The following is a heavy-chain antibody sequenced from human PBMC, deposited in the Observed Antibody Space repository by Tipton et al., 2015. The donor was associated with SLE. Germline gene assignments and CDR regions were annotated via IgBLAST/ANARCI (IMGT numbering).Heavy chain of an antibody. CDR2: IYYSGST. Sequence: TLSLTCTVSGGSLSSSSYYWGWIRQPPGKGLEWIGSIYYSGSTYYNPSLKSRVTISVDTSKNQFSLKRSSVTAADTAVYYCARQRIVVVPAGWFDPWGQGTLVTVS. CDR3: ARQRIVVVPAGWFDP. J-gene: IGHJ5*02. CDR1: GGSLSSSSYY. D-gene: IGHD2-2*01. V-gene: IGHV4-39*01.